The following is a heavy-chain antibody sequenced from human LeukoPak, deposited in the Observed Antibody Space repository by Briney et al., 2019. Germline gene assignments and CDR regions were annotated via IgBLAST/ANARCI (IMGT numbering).Heavy chain of an antibody. Sequence: ASVKVSCKTSGYTFIGYYIHWVRQAPGQGLEWIGIVNPSGGSTTYAQKFQGRVTMTRDTSTSTVYMELSSLRSEDTAMYYCARAPDLWTDYWGQGTLVTVSS. J-gene: IGHJ4*02. CDR1: GYTFIGYY. CDR2: VNPSGGST. D-gene: IGHD1-1*01. CDR3: ARAPDLWTDY. V-gene: IGHV1-46*01.